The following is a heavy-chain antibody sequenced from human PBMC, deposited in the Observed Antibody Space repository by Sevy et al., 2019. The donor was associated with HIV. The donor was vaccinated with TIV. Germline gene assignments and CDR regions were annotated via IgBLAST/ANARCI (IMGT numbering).Heavy chain of an antibody. CDR3: SLMGYCSSTSCYAPDYFDY. D-gene: IGHD2-2*01. CDR1: GGTFTTYP. J-gene: IGHJ4*02. CDR2: VIPLLGTT. Sequence: ASVKVSCKASGGTFTTYPISWVRQAPGQGLEWMGGVIPLLGTTKYAKKFQGRVTITADESTSTVYMDLRSLRSDDTAVYYCSLMGYCSSTSCYAPDYFDYWGQGTLVTVS. V-gene: IGHV1-69*13.